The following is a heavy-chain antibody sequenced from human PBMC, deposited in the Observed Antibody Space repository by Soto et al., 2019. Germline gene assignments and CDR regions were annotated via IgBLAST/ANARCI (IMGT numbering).Heavy chain of an antibody. J-gene: IGHJ3*02. V-gene: IGHV5-51*01. CDR2: IYPGDSDT. D-gene: IGHD3-10*01. CDR1: GYSFTSYW. Sequence: TGESLKISCKGSGYSFTSYWIGWVRQMPGKGLEWMGIIYPGDSDTRYSPSFQGQVTISADKSISTAYLQWSSLKASDTAMYYCASTLTYYYGSRSYPHAFDIWGQGTMVTVSS. CDR3: ASTLTYYYGSRSYPHAFDI.